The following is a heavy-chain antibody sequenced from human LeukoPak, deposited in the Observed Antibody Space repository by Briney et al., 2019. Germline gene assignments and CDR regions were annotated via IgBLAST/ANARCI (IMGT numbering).Heavy chain of an antibody. CDR2: ISGSGGST. CDR1: GFTFSSYA. Sequence: PGGSLRLSCAASGFTFSSYAMSWVRQAPGKGLEWVSVISGSGGSTYYADSVKGRFTISRDNSKNTLYLQMNSLRAEDTAVYYCAKDLRYCSSTSCYLYYFDYWGQGTLVTVSS. CDR3: AKDLRYCSSTSCYLYYFDY. V-gene: IGHV3-23*01. D-gene: IGHD2-2*01. J-gene: IGHJ4*02.